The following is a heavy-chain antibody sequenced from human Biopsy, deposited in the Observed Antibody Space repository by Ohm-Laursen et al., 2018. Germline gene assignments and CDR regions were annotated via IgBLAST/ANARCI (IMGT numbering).Heavy chain of an antibody. V-gene: IGHV3-15*01. CDR1: GFTFTHAW. CDR2: IKSKSDGEAT. CDR3: AVDLGRGVH. D-gene: IGHD3-10*01. J-gene: IGHJ4*02. Sequence: GSLRLSCAASGFTFTHAWMSWVRQGPGKGLEWLWRIKSKSDGEATDYAAAVQGRFTISRDDSTNTFYLQMKSLKSEDTDVFDCAVDLGRGVHWGQGTLVTVSS.